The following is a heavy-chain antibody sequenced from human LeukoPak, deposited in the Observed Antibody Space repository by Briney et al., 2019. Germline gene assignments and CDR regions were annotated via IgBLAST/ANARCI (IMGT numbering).Heavy chain of an antibody. J-gene: IGHJ6*02. Sequence: ASVKVSCKASGYTFTSYDINWVRQATGQGLEWMGWMNPNSGNTGYAQKFQGRVTMTRNTSISTAYMELSSLRSEDTAVHYCAAATIFPYGMDVWGQGTTVTVSS. CDR2: MNPNSGNT. V-gene: IGHV1-8*01. D-gene: IGHD5-24*01. CDR1: GYTFTSYD. CDR3: AAATIFPYGMDV.